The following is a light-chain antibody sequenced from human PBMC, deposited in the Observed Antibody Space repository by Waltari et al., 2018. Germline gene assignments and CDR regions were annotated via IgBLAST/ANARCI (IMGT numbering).Light chain of an antibody. J-gene: IGLJ3*02. CDR1: SSDIGNYNL. Sequence: QSALTQPASVSGSPGQSITISCTGTSSDIGNYNLVSWYQQHPGKAPKLMIYEGSKWPSGVSNRVSASKSGNTASLTISGLQAEDEADYYCCSFAGSGTLVFGGGTKLTVL. V-gene: IGLV2-23*01. CDR3: CSFAGSGTLV. CDR2: EGS.